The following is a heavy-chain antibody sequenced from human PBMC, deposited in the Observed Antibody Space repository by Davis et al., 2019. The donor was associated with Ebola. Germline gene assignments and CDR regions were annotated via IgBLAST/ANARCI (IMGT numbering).Heavy chain of an antibody. V-gene: IGHV4-39*01. CDR1: GGSISSSSYY. J-gene: IGHJ4*02. CDR3: AGRKSGYGWGLDY. D-gene: IGHD5-12*01. Sequence: MPSETLSLTCTVSGGSISSSSYYWGWIRQPPGKGLEWIGNIYYSGSTYYNPSLKSRVTMPVDTSKNQFSLRLSSVTAADTAIYYCAGRKSGYGWGLDYWGQGTLVTVSS. CDR2: IYYSGST.